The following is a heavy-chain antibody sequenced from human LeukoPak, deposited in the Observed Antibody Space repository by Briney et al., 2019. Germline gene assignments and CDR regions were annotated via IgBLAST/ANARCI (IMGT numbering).Heavy chain of an antibody. Sequence: SETLSLTCAVYGGSFSGYYWSWIRQPPGKGPEWIGEINHSGSTNYNPSLKSRVTMSVDTSKNQFSLKLSSVTAADTAVYYCAREGSMTARPFVSIDYWGQGTLVTISS. CDR1: GGSFSGYY. J-gene: IGHJ4*02. CDR2: INHSGST. CDR3: AREGSMTARPFVSIDY. D-gene: IGHD6-6*01. V-gene: IGHV4-34*01.